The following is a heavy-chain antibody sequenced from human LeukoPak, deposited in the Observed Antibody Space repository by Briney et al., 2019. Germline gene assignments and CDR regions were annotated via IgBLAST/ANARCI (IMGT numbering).Heavy chain of an antibody. V-gene: IGHV3-7*01. CDR1: GFTFSSYW. CDR3: VREGAYSTSSPAGY. Sequence: GGSLRLSCAASGFTFSSYWMSWVRQAPGKRLEWVANINQDGSEKYYVDSVKGRFIISRDNARNSLFLQMNILTPEDTAIYYCVREGAYSTSSPAGYWGQGTLVSVSS. CDR2: INQDGSEK. D-gene: IGHD6-6*01. J-gene: IGHJ4*02.